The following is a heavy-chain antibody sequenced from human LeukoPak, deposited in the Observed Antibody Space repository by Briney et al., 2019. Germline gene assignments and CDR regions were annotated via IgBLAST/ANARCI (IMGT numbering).Heavy chain of an antibody. CDR3: ARGGYSSPWATLHY. Sequence: GSLRLSCAASGFTFSRYWMHWVRQAPGKGLVWVSRINSDGSSTNYADSVKGRFTISRDNSKNTVYLQMNSLRADDTAVYYCARGGYSSPWATLHYWGQGTLVTVSS. CDR1: GFTFSRYW. J-gene: IGHJ4*02. V-gene: IGHV3-74*01. D-gene: IGHD6-19*01. CDR2: INSDGSST.